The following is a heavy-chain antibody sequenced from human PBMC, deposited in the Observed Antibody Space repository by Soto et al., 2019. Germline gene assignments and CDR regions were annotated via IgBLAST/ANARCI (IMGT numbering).Heavy chain of an antibody. V-gene: IGHV1-18*01. CDR2: ISAYNGNT. J-gene: IGHJ4*02. CDR3: XXXPXYFDY. Sequence: QVQLVQSGAEVKKPGASVKVSCKASGYTFTSYGISWVRQAPGQGLEWMGWISAYNGNTKYAQKLHGRVTMTTDTXXXXXXXXXXXXXXXXXXXXXXXXXPXYFDYWGQGTLVTVSS. CDR1: GYTFTSYG.